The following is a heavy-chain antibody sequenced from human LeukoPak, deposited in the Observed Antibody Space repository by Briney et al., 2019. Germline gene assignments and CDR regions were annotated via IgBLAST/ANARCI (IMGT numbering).Heavy chain of an antibody. CDR2: ISAYNGNT. D-gene: IGHD3-3*01. V-gene: IGHV1-18*01. Sequence: ASVTVSCKASGYTFTSYGICWVRQAPGQGLEWMGWISAYNGNTNYAQKLQGRVTMTTDTSTSTAYMELRGLKSDDTAVYYCARDHTIFGVRSFGYWGQGTLVTVSS. CDR1: GYTFTSYG. CDR3: ARDHTIFGVRSFGY. J-gene: IGHJ4*02.